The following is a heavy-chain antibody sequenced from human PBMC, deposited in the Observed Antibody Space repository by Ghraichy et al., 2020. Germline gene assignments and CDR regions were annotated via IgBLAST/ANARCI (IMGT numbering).Heavy chain of an antibody. V-gene: IGHV4-34*01. CDR2: ISHSGTT. CDR3: ARVMRVTNAPRPSRLSRPRDYYVDV. J-gene: IGHJ6*03. Sequence: ESLNISCAIYGDSFSTYYWTWIRQPPGKGLEWIGEISHSGTTNYTPSLKSRVTMSIDTSTNYFSLNLTSVTAADTASYFCARVMRVTNAPRPSRLSRPRDYYVDVWGKGTTVTVSS. D-gene: IGHD2-8*01. CDR1: GDSFSTYY.